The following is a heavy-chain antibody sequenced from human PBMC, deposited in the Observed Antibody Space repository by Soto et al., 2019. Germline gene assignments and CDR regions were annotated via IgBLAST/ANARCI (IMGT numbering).Heavy chain of an antibody. CDR2: IYPGDSDT. CDR1: GYSCTSFC. CDR3: ASPQPARLSGFQH. D-gene: IGHD5-12*01. J-gene: IGHJ1*01. Sequence: LGQSLKICCRGSGYSCTSFCVGRVRQMPGKGLEWMGIIYPGDSDTRYSPSFQGQVTISADKSISTAYLQWSSLKASDTAMYYCASPQPARLSGFQHWGQGTLVTVSS. V-gene: IGHV5-51*01.